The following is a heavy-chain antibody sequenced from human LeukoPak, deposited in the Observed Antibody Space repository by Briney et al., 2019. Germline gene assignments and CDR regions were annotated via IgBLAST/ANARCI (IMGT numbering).Heavy chain of an antibody. CDR1: GGSISSYY. D-gene: IGHD4-23*01. J-gene: IGHJ4*02. Sequence: PSETLSLTCTVSGGSISSYYWSWIRQPPGKGLEWIGYIYYSGSTNYNPSLKSRVTISVDTSKNQFSLNLSSVTAADTAVYYCARDPGYGGFDCWGQGTLVTVSS. V-gene: IGHV4-59*01. CDR2: IYYSGST. CDR3: ARDPGYGGFDC.